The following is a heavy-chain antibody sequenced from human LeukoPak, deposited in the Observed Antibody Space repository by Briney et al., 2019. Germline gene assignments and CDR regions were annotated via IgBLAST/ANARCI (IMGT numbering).Heavy chain of an antibody. CDR3: ARDSPGSGSYAYYYYYGMDV. CDR2: INAYNGNT. Sequence: ASVKGSFQGSGYTFTSYGISWGRPAPGQGVGWMGWINAYNGNTNYAQKLQGRVTMTTDTSTSTAYMELRSLRSDDTAVYYCARDSPGSGSYAYYYYYGMDVWGKGTTVTVSS. J-gene: IGHJ6*04. D-gene: IGHD3-10*01. CDR1: GYTFTSYG. V-gene: IGHV1-18*04.